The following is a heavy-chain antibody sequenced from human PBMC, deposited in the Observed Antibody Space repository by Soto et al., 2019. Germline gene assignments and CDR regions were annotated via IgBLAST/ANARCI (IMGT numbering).Heavy chain of an antibody. CDR2: VSWNGSRT. D-gene: IGHD3-22*01. V-gene: IGHV3-35*01. CDR3: VRSFNYYDSSGYYYDYYYYGMDV. J-gene: IGHJ6*02. Sequence: QAGGSLRLSCAASGFTFSNSDMNWVRQSPGKGLEWVSGVSWNGSRTHYADSVKGRFIISRDNSRNFLYQQMNSLRPEDMAVYYCVRSFNYYDSSGYYYDYYYYGMDVWGQGTTVTVSS. CDR1: GFTFSNSD.